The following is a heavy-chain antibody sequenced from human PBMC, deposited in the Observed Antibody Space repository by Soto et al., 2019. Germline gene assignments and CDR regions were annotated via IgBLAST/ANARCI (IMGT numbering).Heavy chain of an antibody. CDR1: GLTFRSYW. D-gene: IGHD3-16*01. Sequence: VQLVESGGGLVQPGGSVRLSCAASGLTFRSYWMTWVRQAPGKGLAWVANINEGGSATYYVDSVKGRFTISRDNTENSLYLQMNSLRVEDTALYYCASGGHVDYCGQGTLVIVSS. CDR2: INEGGSAT. V-gene: IGHV3-7*01. CDR3: ASGGHVDY. J-gene: IGHJ4*02.